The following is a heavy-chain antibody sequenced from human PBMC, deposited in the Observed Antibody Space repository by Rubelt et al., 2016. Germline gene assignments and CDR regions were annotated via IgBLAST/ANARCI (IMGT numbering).Heavy chain of an antibody. CDR1: GGSISSSSYY. V-gene: IGHV4-39*01. CDR2: VNHAGGT. D-gene: IGHD4-23*01. Sequence: QLQLQESGPGLVKPSETLSLTCTVSGGSISSSSYYWGWIRQPPGKGLEWIGEVNHAGGTNYNPSLKSRVTMSVDTSKNQFSLKLSSLTAADAAVYYCARTTDNGANSRGGDFHMWGQGTTGTVSS. J-gene: IGHJ3*02. CDR3: ARTTDNGANSRGGDFHM.